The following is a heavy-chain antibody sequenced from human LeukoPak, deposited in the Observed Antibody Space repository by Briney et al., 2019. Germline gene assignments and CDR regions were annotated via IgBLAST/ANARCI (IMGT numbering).Heavy chain of an antibody. D-gene: IGHD3-22*01. V-gene: IGHV3-74*01. CDR2: INSDGIST. CDR3: ARDGNYYDSSGPADY. J-gene: IGHJ4*02. CDR1: GFTFSSYW. Sequence: GGSLRLSCAASGFTFSSYWMHWVRQAPGKGLGWVSRINSDGISTSYADSVKGRFTISRDNAKNTMYLQMNSLRAEDTAVYYCARDGNYYDSSGPADYWGQGTLVTVSS.